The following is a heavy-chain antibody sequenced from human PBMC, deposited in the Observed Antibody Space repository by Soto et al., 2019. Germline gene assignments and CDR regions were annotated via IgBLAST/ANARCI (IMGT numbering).Heavy chain of an antibody. Sequence: SVKVSCKASGGTLSSYAISWVRQAPGQGLEWMGGIIPIFGTANYAQKFQGRVTITADESTSTAYMELSSLRSEDTAVYYCARSDYSNTYGMDVWGQGTTVTVSS. CDR3: ARSDYSNTYGMDV. CDR2: IIPIFGTA. D-gene: IGHD4-4*01. CDR1: GGTLSSYA. V-gene: IGHV1-69*13. J-gene: IGHJ6*02.